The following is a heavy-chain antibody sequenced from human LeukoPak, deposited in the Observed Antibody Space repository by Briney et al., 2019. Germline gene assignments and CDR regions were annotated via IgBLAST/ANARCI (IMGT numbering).Heavy chain of an antibody. D-gene: IGHD2-8*01. Sequence: GASVKVSCKASGYTFTGFHMHWVRQAPGQGLEWMGWINPNSGGTNYAQKFQGRVTITADESTSTAYMELSSLRSEDTALYYCARNGAPDYWGQGTLVTVSS. CDR3: ARNGAPDY. V-gene: IGHV1-2*02. J-gene: IGHJ4*02. CDR1: GYTFTGFH. CDR2: INPNSGGT.